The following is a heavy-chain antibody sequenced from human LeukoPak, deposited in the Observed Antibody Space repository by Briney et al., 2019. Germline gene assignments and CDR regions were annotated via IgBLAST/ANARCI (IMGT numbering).Heavy chain of an antibody. CDR3: ARGYCSSTSCPPDY. V-gene: IGHV1-69*06. D-gene: IGHD2-2*01. Sequence: SVKVSCKASGYTFTSYGISWVRQAPGQGLEWMGRIIPIFGTANYAQKFQGRVTITADKSTSTAYMELSSLRSEDTAVYYCARGYCSSTSCPPDYWGQGTLVTVSS. J-gene: IGHJ4*02. CDR2: IIPIFGTA. CDR1: GYTFTSYG.